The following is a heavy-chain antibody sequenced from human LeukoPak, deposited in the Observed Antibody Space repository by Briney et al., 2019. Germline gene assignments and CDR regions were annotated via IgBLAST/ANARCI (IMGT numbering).Heavy chain of an antibody. CDR1: GFTFSSYS. V-gene: IGHV3-21*01. D-gene: IGHD1-26*01. J-gene: IGHJ5*02. CDR3: ATSGSYRNWFDP. CDR2: ISSSSSYI. Sequence: GGSLRLSCAASGFTFSSYSMNWVRQAPGKGLEWVSSISSSSSYIYYADSVKGRFTTSRDNAKNSLYLQMNSLRAEDTAVYYCATSGSYRNWFDPWGQGTLVTVSS.